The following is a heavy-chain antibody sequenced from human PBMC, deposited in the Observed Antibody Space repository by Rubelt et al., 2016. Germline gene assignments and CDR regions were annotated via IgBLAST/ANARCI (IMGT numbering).Heavy chain of an antibody. Sequence: QVQLVQSGAVLKKPGASVKVSCKVSGDTLSVFSIHWVRQAPGQGLEGMGGFDGEDGETVYAQNVQGRLIMTEDTSTDTAYMELSRLTSADTAVYYCSTADSSSWYDATDTWGQGTMVTVSS. CDR3: STADSSSWYDATDT. D-gene: IGHD6-13*01. CDR1: GDTLSVFS. CDR2: FDGEDGET. J-gene: IGHJ3*02. V-gene: IGHV1-24*01.